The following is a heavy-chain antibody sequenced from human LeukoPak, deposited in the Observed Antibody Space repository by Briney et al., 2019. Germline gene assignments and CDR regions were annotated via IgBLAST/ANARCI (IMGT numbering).Heavy chain of an antibody. J-gene: IGHJ6*02. V-gene: IGHV4-59*01. CDR1: GGSISSYY. Sequence: PSETLSLTCTVSGGSISSYYWSWIRQPPGKGLEWIGYIYYSGSTNYNPSLKSRVTISVDTSKNQFSLKLSSVTAADTAVYYCARVPPLLRYFDWLSPLDGYNYGMDVWGQGTTVTVSS. CDR2: IYYSGST. D-gene: IGHD3-9*01. CDR3: ARVPPLLRYFDWLSPLDGYNYGMDV.